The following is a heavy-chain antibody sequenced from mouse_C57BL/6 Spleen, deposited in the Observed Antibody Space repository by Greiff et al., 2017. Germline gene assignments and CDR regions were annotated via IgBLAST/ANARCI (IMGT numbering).Heavy chain of an antibody. D-gene: IGHD1-1*01. CDR2: IHTNSGST. CDR1: GYTFTSYW. V-gene: IGHV1-64*01. J-gene: IGHJ4*01. Sequence: QVKLQQSGAELVKPGASVQLSCKASGYTFTSYWMHWVKQRPGKGLEWIGMIHTNSGSTNYNEKFKSKATLTVDNTASTAYMQHSSLTSEDSAVYCCARSPCSSFYSAMAYWGQGTSVTVSS. CDR3: ARSPCSSFYSAMAY.